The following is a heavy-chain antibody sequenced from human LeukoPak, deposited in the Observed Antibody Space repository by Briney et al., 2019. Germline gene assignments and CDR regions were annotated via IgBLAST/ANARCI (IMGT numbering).Heavy chain of an antibody. D-gene: IGHD3-10*01. Sequence: SETLSLTCTVSGYSIGSGYYWGWIRQPPGKGLGWIGEINHSGSTNYNPSLKSRVTISVDTSKNQFSLKLSSVTAADTAVYYCARAGPLYGSGSYYNYYYYMDVWGKGTTVTVSS. V-gene: IGHV4-38-2*02. J-gene: IGHJ6*03. CDR3: ARAGPLYGSGSYYNYYYYMDV. CDR2: INHSGST. CDR1: GYSIGSGYY.